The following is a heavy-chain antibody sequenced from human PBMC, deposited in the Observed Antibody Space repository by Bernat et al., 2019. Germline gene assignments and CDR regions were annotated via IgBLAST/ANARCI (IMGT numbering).Heavy chain of an antibody. J-gene: IGHJ4*02. D-gene: IGHD3-10*01. CDR2: ISGGADST. CDR3: AWYGLGSMGTFDY. CDR1: GFTFSSYA. V-gene: IGHV3-23*04. Sequence: EVQLVESGGGLVQPGGSLRLSCGASGFTFSSYAMSWVRQAPGKGLEWVSCISGGADSTYYADSVKGRFTISRDNSKNTLYVQMSSLRAEDTAVYYCAWYGLGSMGTFDYWGQGTLVTVSS.